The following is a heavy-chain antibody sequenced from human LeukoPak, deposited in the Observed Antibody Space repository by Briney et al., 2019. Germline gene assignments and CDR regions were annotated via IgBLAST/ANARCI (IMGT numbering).Heavy chain of an antibody. CDR2: INPNSGGT. CDR3: ARDRELWLPNWFDP. V-gene: IGHV1-2*02. Sequence: ASVKVSCKASGYTFTGYYMHWVRQAPGRGLEWMGWINPNSGGTNYAQKFQGRVTMTRDTSISTAYMELSRLRSDDTAVYYCARDRELWLPNWFDPWGQGTLVTVSS. J-gene: IGHJ5*02. D-gene: IGHD5-18*01. CDR1: GYTFTGYY.